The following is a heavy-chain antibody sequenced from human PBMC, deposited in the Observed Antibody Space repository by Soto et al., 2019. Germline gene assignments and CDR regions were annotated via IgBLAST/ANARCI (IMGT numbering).Heavy chain of an antibody. CDR1: GGSISSGDYY. V-gene: IGHV4-30-4*01. Sequence: LSLTCTVSGGSISSGDYYWSWIRQPPGKGLEWIGYIYYSGSTYYNPSLKSRVTISVDTSKNQFSLKLSSVTAADTAVYYCARDIVVVPAAIPLAGYYGMDVWGQGTTVTAP. J-gene: IGHJ6*02. CDR3: ARDIVVVPAAIPLAGYYGMDV. D-gene: IGHD2-2*02. CDR2: IYYSGST.